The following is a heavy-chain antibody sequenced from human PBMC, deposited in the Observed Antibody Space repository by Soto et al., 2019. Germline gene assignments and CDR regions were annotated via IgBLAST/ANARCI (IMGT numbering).Heavy chain of an antibody. CDR2: INPNSGGT. Sequence: EASVKVSCKASGYTFTGYYMHWVRQAPGQGLEWMGWINPNSGGTNYAQKFQGRVTMTRDTSISTAYMELSRLRSDDTAVYYCARLTVVMYYYYGMDVWGQGTTVTVSS. CDR1: GYTFTGYY. D-gene: IGHD2-15*01. J-gene: IGHJ6*02. CDR3: ARLTVVMYYYYGMDV. V-gene: IGHV1-2*02.